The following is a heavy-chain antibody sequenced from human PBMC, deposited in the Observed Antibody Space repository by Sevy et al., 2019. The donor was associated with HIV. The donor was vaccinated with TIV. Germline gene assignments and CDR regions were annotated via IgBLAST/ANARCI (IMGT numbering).Heavy chain of an antibody. CDR3: TTEEATYGSGSYYHDY. Sequence: GGSLRLSCAASGFTFSNAWMSWVRQAPGKGLEWVGRIKRKTDGGTTDYAAPVKGRFTISRDDSKNTLYLQMNSLKTKDTAVYYCTTEEATYGSGSYYHDYWGQGTLVTVSS. V-gene: IGHV3-15*01. CDR1: GFTFSNAW. CDR2: IKRKTDGGTT. D-gene: IGHD3-10*01. J-gene: IGHJ4*02.